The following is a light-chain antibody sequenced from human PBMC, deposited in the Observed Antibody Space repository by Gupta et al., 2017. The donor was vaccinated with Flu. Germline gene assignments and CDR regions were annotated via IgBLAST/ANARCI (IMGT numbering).Light chain of an antibody. CDR2: RND. CDR1: SSNIASNY. V-gene: IGLV1-47*01. CDR3: AAGDDNRSGLV. J-gene: IGLJ3*02. Sequence: QSVLTQPPSASGAPGQRVTISCSGGSSNIASNYVSWYQHFPGTAPNLLIYRNDQRSSGVPDRFSASTYVTSAAMAISGLRAEDEAEYFCAAGDDNRSGLVFGGGTKVTVL.